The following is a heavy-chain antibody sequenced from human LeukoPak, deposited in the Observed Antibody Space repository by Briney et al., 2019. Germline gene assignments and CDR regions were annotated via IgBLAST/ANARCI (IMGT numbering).Heavy chain of an antibody. J-gene: IGHJ6*02. CDR1: GGSISSGGYY. Sequence: SETLSLTCTVSGGSISSGGYYWSWIRQHPGKGLEWIGYIDYSGSTYYNPSLKSRLTISVDTSKNQFSLKLSSVTAADTAVYYCARDRITMVRARSFYGMDVWGQGTTVTVSS. CDR2: IDYSGST. CDR3: ARDRITMVRARSFYGMDV. D-gene: IGHD3-10*01. V-gene: IGHV4-31*03.